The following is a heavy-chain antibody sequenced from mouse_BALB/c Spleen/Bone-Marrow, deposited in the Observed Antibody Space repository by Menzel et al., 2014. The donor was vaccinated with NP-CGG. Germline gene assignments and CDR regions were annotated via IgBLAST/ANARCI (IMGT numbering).Heavy chain of an antibody. CDR1: GFTFSSFG. D-gene: IGHD2-10*01. CDR3: ARQGAYYGNYKYFDV. CDR2: ISSGGGST. V-gene: IGHV5-12-1*01. Sequence: EVQGVESGGGLVEPGGSLKLSCAASGFTFSSFGMHWVRQTPEKRLEWVAYISSGGGSTYYPDTVKGRFTISRDNAKNTLYLQMSSLKSEDTAMYYCARQGAYYGNYKYFDVWGAGTTVTVSS. J-gene: IGHJ1*01.